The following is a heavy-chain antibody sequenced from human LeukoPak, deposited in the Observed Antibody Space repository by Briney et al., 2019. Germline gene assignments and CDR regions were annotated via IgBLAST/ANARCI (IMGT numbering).Heavy chain of an antibody. CDR1: GFTFSSYA. Sequence: GGALRLSCAASGFTFSSYAMSWVRQAPGKGVEWVSSISSSSSYIYYADSVKGRFTISRDNAKNSLYLQMNSLRAEDTAVYYCARGGNDYGSGNYWGQGTLVTVSS. CDR3: ARGGNDYGSGNY. V-gene: IGHV3-21*01. CDR2: ISSSSSYI. D-gene: IGHD3-10*01. J-gene: IGHJ4*02.